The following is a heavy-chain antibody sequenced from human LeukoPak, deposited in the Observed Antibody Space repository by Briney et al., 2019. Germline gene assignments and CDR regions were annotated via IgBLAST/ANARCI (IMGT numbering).Heavy chain of an antibody. Sequence: GGSLRLSCATSGFTFSDYAMHWVRQAPGKGLEWVAYIWYDGSNKYYTDSVKGRFTISRDNSKNTLYLQMNSLRAEDTAVYYCARSYYYDSSHTADYWGQGTLVTVSS. D-gene: IGHD3-22*01. J-gene: IGHJ4*02. CDR2: IWYDGSNK. CDR3: ARSYYYDSSHTADY. CDR1: GFTFSDYA. V-gene: IGHV3-33*08.